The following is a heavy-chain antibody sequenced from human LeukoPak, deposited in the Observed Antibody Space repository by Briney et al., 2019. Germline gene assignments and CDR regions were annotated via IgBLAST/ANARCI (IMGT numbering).Heavy chain of an antibody. V-gene: IGHV4-59*01. CDR1: GGPISSYY. D-gene: IGHD4-17*01. CDR2: IYYSGST. Sequence: SETLSLTCTVSGGPISSYYWSWIRQPPGKGLEWIGYIYYSGSTNYNPSLKSRVTISVDTSKNQFSLELSSVTAADTAVYYCARSDTTVTGLDPWGQGTLVSVSS. J-gene: IGHJ5*02. CDR3: ARSDTTVTGLDP.